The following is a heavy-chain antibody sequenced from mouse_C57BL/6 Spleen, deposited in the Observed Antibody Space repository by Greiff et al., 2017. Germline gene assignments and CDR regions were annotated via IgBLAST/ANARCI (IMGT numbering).Heavy chain of an antibody. V-gene: IGHV1-64*01. CDR3: AREEGSGPSFDY. J-gene: IGHJ2*01. Sequence: QVQLQQPGAELVQPGASVKLSCKASGYTFTSYWMHWVKQRPGQGLEWIGLIHPNSGSTNYNEKFKSKATLTVDKSSSTAYMQLSSLTSEDSAVYYCAREEGSGPSFDYWGQGTTLTVSS. CDR1: GYTFTSYW. D-gene: IGHD6-1*01. CDR2: IHPNSGST.